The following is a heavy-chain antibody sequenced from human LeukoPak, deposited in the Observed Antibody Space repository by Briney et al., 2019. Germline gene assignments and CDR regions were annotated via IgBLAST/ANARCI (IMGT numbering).Heavy chain of an antibody. CDR2: VYYSGST. D-gene: IGHD3-22*01. CDR1: GGSISSSNW. Sequence: PSGTLSLTCAVSGGSISSSNWWSWVRQPPGRGLEWIGFVYYSGSTKYNPSLKSRVTISVDTSKNQFSLKLTSVTAADTAVYYCAREVGYYDSSGYFDYWGQGTLVTVSS. CDR3: AREVGYYDSSGYFDY. J-gene: IGHJ4*02. V-gene: IGHV4-4*02.